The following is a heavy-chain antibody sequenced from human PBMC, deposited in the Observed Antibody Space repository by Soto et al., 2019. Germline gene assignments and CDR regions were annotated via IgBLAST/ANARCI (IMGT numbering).Heavy chain of an antibody. J-gene: IGHJ4*02. V-gene: IGHV3-21*01. CDR3: ARDGSYDSSGYYFDY. CDR1: GLTFSSYS. D-gene: IGHD3-22*01. Sequence: EVQLVASGGGLVQPGGSLGRSCAASGLTFSSYSMNWVRPAPGKGLWWVSYLSSSGSYIYYADSGKGRFTLSRDNAKNSLYLQMNSLRAEDTAVYYCARDGSYDSSGYYFDYWGQGTLVTVSS. CDR2: LSSSGSYI.